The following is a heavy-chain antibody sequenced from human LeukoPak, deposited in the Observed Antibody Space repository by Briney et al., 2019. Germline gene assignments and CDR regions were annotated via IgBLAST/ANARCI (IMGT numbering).Heavy chain of an antibody. Sequence: PGGSLRLSCAASGFTFSSYWMHWVRQAPGKGLVWVSRINSGGSSTNYADSVKGRFTISRDNAKNTLYLQMNSLRAEDTTVYYCVRRDWYYFDYWGQGTLVTVSS. D-gene: IGHD2-21*01. CDR3: VRRDWYYFDY. CDR2: INSGGSST. V-gene: IGHV3-74*01. J-gene: IGHJ4*02. CDR1: GFTFSSYW.